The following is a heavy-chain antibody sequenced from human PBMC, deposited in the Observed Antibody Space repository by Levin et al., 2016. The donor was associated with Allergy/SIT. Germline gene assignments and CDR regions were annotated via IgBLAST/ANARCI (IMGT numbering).Heavy chain of an antibody. CDR1: GGSISSYF. Sequence: SETLSLTCTVSGGSISSYFWNWIRQPAGKGLEWIGRIYTSGSTNYNPSLKSRVTISVDTSKNQFSLKLSSVTAADTAVYYCARRSLTNENWFDPWGQGTLVTVSS. CDR3: ARRSLTNENWFDP. J-gene: IGHJ5*02. D-gene: IGHD1-1*01. CDR2: IYTSGST. V-gene: IGHV4-4*07.